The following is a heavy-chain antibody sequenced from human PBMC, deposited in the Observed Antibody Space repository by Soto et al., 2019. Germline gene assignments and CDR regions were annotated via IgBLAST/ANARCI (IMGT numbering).Heavy chain of an antibody. CDR2: ISSDGNKI. CDR3: ARRIPFGYGMDV. J-gene: IGHJ6*02. Sequence: GGSLRLSCAASGFTFSSFVLHWVRQAPGKGLEWVSLISSDGNKIYYADSVKGRFTISRDNSKNTLYLQMGSLRAEDMAVYYCARRIPFGYGMDVWGQGTTVTVSS. CDR1: GFTFSSFV. D-gene: IGHD2-21*01. V-gene: IGHV3-30*14.